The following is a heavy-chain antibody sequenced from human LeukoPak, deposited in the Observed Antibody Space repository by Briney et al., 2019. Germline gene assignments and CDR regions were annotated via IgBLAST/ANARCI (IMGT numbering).Heavy chain of an antibody. V-gene: IGHV4-34*01. D-gene: IGHD4-11*01. CDR3: ARGSASNGAHY. J-gene: IGHJ4*02. CDR1: GGSFSVYY. Sequence: PSETLSLTCAVYGGSFSVYYWSWLRQPPGKGLEWIGEINHSGSTNYNPSLKSRVTISVDTSKNQFSLKLSSVTAADTAVYYCARGSASNGAHYWGQGTLVTVSS. CDR2: INHSGST.